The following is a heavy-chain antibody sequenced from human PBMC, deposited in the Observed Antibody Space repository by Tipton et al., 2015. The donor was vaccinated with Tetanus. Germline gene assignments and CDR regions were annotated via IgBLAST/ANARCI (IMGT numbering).Heavy chain of an antibody. CDR3: ARDQIVEQATRDHDYGVDV. V-gene: IGHV3-21*01. D-gene: IGHD3-22*01. CDR1: GFTFSSYA. Sequence: SLRLSCAASGFTFSSYAMNWVRQAPGKGLEWVSSISASGYTNYADSGEGRFTISRDNAKNSLYLLMDSLRAEDTAVYYCARDQIVEQATRDHDYGVDVWGQGTTVTVSS. J-gene: IGHJ6*02. CDR2: ISASGYT.